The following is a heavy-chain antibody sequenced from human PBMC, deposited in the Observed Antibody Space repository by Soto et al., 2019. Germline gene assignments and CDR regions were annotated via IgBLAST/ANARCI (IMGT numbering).Heavy chain of an antibody. Sequence: QVQLVQSGAEVKKPGSSVKVSCKASGGTFSSYTISWVRQAPGQGLEWMGRIIPILGIANYAQKFQGRVTITADKAPSTADMELSSLGSEDTPVYYCARGPPTLTDHTPKGNYYGMDVWGQGTTVTVSS. V-gene: IGHV1-69*02. J-gene: IGHJ6*02. CDR3: ARGPPTLTDHTPKGNYYGMDV. D-gene: IGHD2-21*02. CDR2: IIPILGIA. CDR1: GGTFSSYT.